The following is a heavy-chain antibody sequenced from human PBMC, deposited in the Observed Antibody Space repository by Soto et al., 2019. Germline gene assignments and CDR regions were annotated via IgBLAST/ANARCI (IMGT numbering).Heavy chain of an antibody. CDR1: GYTFTSYG. J-gene: IGHJ6*02. D-gene: IGHD6-19*01. CDR2: ISAYNGNT. Sequence: GASVKVSCKASGYTFTSYGISWVRQAPGQGLEWMGWISAYNGNTNYAQKLQGRVTMTTDTSTGTAYMELRSLRSDDTAVYYCAREIAVAGIYYYYGMDVWGQGTTVTVSS. V-gene: IGHV1-18*01. CDR3: AREIAVAGIYYYYGMDV.